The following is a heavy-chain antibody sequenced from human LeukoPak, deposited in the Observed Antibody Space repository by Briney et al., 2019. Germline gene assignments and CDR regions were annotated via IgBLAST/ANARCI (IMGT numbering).Heavy chain of an antibody. Sequence: GGSLRLSCAASGFTFSNNWMTWVRQAPGKGLEWVSYISSSSSTIYYADSVKGRFTISRDNAKNSLYLQMNSLRAEDTAVYYCARATRDGEGDYWGQGTLVTVSS. V-gene: IGHV3-48*01. CDR2: ISSSSSTI. CDR1: GFTFSNNW. CDR3: ARATRDGEGDY. D-gene: IGHD4-17*01. J-gene: IGHJ4*02.